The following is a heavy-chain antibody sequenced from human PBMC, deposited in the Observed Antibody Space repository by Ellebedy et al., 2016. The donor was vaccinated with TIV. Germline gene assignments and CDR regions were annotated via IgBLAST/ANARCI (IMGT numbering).Heavy chain of an antibody. V-gene: IGHV4-39*01. D-gene: IGHD2-21*02. CDR3: ARKAGYLIGVVTAIRADYYFDY. CDR2: IYYSGST. Sequence: SETLSLTCTVSGGSISSSNYYWGWIRQPPGKGLEWIGTIYYSGSTDYNPSLKSRVTISVDTSKNQFSLKLSSVTAADTAVYYCARKAGYLIGVVTAIRADYYFDYWGQGTLVTVTS. J-gene: IGHJ4*02. CDR1: GGSISSSNYY.